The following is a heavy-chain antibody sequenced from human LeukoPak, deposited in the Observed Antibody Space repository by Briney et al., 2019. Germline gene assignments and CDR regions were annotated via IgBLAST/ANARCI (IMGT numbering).Heavy chain of an antibody. CDR3: ARDWDGRSDCFDP. J-gene: IGHJ5*02. Sequence: GASVTVSFQASGYTFSTFGISWVRQAPGHGLEWMGYICGRSDDINYAQNFEGRLTMTTDTSTSTAYMELVSLTSDDTAVYYCARDWDGRSDCFDPWGQGTLVIVSS. CDR2: ICGRSDDI. CDR1: GYTFSTFG. V-gene: IGHV1-18*01. D-gene: IGHD1-26*01.